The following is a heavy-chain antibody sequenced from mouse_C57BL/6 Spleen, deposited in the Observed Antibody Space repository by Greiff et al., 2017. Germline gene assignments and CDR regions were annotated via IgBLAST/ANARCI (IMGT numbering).Heavy chain of an antibody. CDR3: ARSSSYSYYFDY. CDR1: GFTFTDYY. V-gene: IGHV7-3*01. J-gene: IGHJ2*01. CDR2: IRNKANGYTT. Sequence: EVQRVESGGGLVQPGGSLSLSCAASGFTFTDYYMSWVRQPPGKALEWLGFIRNKANGYTTEYSASVKGRFTISRDNSQSILYLQMNALRAEDSATYYCARSSSYSYYFDYWGQGTTLTVSS. D-gene: IGHD1-1*01.